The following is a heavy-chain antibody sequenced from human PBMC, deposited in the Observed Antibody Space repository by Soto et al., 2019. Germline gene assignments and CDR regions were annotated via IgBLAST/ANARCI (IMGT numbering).Heavy chain of an antibody. CDR1: GGSVSSGSYY. CDR2: IYYSGST. Sequence: SETLSLTCTVCGGSVSSGSYYWTWIRQPPGKGLEWIGYIYYSGSTNYNPSLKSRVTISLDTSNNQFSLRLSSVTAADTSVYYCARPFCRPTSCQDQDMDVWGQGTTVTFSS. J-gene: IGHJ6*02. V-gene: IGHV4-61*01. CDR3: ARPFCRPTSCQDQDMDV. D-gene: IGHD2-2*01.